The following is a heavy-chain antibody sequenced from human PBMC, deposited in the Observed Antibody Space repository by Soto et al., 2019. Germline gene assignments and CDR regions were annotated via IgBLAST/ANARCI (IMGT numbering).Heavy chain of an antibody. J-gene: IGHJ4*02. Sequence: GGSLRLSCAASGFTFSSYAMHWVRQAPGKGLEWVAVISYDGSNKYYADSVKGRFTISRDNSKNTLYPQMNSLRAEDTAVYYCARASDSSGYYYVDYWGQGTLVTVSS. D-gene: IGHD3-22*01. CDR2: ISYDGSNK. CDR1: GFTFSSYA. CDR3: ARASDSSGYYYVDY. V-gene: IGHV3-30-3*01.